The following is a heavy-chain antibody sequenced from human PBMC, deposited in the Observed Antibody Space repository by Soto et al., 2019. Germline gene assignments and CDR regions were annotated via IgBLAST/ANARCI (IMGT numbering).Heavy chain of an antibody. CDR2: IYYSGST. CDR1: GGSISSGDYY. CDR3: ARENDSSGYDAFDI. D-gene: IGHD3-22*01. J-gene: IGHJ3*02. V-gene: IGHV4-30-4*01. Sequence: QVQLQESGPGLVKPSQTLSLTCTVSGGSISSGDYYWSWIRQPPGKGLEWIGYIYYSGSTYYNPSLYSLVTISVDTSKNQFSLKLSSVTAADTAVYYCARENDSSGYDAFDIWGQGTMVTVSS.